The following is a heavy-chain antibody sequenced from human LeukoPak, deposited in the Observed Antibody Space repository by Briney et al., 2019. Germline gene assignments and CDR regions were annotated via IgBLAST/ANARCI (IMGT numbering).Heavy chain of an antibody. CDR1: GGSISPLY. Sequence: SETLPLTCTVSGGSISPLYWGWIGQAPGRGLEVIGYIYYSGSTNFNPSLKSRVTLSVDTSKSQISLKLTSVTAADTAVYYCARGGVAAKYYFDFWGQGTLVTVSS. CDR2: IYYSGST. V-gene: IGHV4-59*11. D-gene: IGHD3-10*01. CDR3: ARGGVAAKYYFDF. J-gene: IGHJ4*02.